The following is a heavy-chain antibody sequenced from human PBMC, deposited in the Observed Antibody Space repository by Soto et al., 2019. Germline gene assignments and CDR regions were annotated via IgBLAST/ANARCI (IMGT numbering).Heavy chain of an antibody. J-gene: IGHJ4*02. CDR1: GGSINNSSFY. CDR3: ARRPLVRGIIPYYFDS. D-gene: IGHD3-10*01. CDR2: IYYSGSA. V-gene: IGHV4-39*01. Sequence: QLQLQESGPGLVKPSETLSLTCTVSGGSINNSSFYWGWVRQPPGKRLEWIGSIYYSGSAYYNPSLTSRLTISVDTSKNQFSRNLSSVTVADTAVYFCARRPLVRGIIPYYFDSWGQGTLVTVSS.